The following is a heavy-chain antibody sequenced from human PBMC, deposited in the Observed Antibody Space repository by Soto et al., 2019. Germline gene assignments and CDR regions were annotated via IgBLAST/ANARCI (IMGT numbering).Heavy chain of an antibody. J-gene: IGHJ5*02. CDR3: VRDRPNSAFDP. CDR2: IDETGSA. Sequence: SETLSLTCVVSGGSFSSYNWAWIRQTPVKGLEWIGEIDETGSARYNPSLQGRVTLSLDTPKNQLSLSLTSVTAADTAVYYCVRDRPNSAFDPWGQGTLVTVSS. CDR1: GGSFSSYN. D-gene: IGHD5-18*01. V-gene: IGHV4-34*01.